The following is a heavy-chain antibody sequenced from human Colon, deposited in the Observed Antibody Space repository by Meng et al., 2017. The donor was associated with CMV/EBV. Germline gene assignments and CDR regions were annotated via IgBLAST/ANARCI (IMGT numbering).Heavy chain of an antibody. CDR1: GFTFSSYG. CDR3: ARVVFYSSSSFFDY. V-gene: IGHV3-13*01. D-gene: IGHD6-6*01. CDR2: IGTAGDT. J-gene: IGHJ4*02. Sequence: GGSLRLSCAASGFTFSSYGMHWVRQATGKGLEWVSAIGTAGDTYYPGSVKGRFTISRENAKNSLYLQMNSLRAGDTAVYYCARVVFYSSSSFFDYWGQGTLVTVSS.